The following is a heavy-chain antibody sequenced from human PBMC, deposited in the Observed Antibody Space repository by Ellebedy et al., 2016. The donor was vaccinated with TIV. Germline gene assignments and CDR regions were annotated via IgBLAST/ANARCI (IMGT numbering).Heavy chain of an antibody. CDR1: GFTFSSYG. D-gene: IGHD3-10*01. CDR2: INANGVSI. V-gene: IGHV3-23*01. J-gene: IGHJ4*02. Sequence: PGGSLRLSCAASGFTFSSYGMSWVRQAPGQGLEWVSGINANGVSIAYADSVKGRFTISRDNSKDTLFLQMNSLRAEDTAVYYCASSRYHYYLGNTIFAYWGQGALVTVSS. CDR3: ASSRYHYYLGNTIFAY.